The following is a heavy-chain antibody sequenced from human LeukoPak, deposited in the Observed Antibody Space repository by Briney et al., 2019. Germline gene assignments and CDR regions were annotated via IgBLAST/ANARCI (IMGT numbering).Heavy chain of an antibody. CDR1: GGSINKYY. CDR2: IYYRGST. V-gene: IGHV4-59*01. Sequence: SETLSLTCTVSGGSINKYYWSWIQQPPGKGLEWIGYIYYRGSTNYNPSLKSRVTFSVDTSKNQFSLKLNSVTAADTAVYYCARGGDYGDLRYFDYWGQGTLVTVSS. J-gene: IGHJ4*02. D-gene: IGHD4-17*01. CDR3: ARGGDYGDLRYFDY.